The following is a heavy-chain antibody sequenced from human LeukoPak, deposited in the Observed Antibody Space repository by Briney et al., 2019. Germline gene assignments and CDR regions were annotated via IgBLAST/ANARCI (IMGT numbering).Heavy chain of an antibody. CDR2: INPNSGGT. CDR1: GYTFTGYY. V-gene: IGHV1-2*02. J-gene: IGHJ4*02. Sequence: GASVKVSCKASGYTFTGYYMHWVRQAPGQGLEWMGWINPNSGGTNYAQKFQGRVTMTTDTSTSTAYMELRSLRSDDTAVYYCARVKSMVATWGFNYWGQGTLVTVSS. CDR3: ARVKSMVATWGFNY. D-gene: IGHD5-12*01.